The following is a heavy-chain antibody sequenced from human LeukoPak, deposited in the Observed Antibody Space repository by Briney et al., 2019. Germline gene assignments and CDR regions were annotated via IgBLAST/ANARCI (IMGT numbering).Heavy chain of an antibody. CDR1: GGSISRNY. V-gene: IGHV4-59*01. J-gene: IGHJ6*03. CDR3: ARGRWALDLDYYYMDV. CDR2: IYYSGST. Sequence: SETLSLTCTVCGGSISRNYWSWIRQPPGKGLEWIGYIYYSGSTNYNPSLKSRVTISVDTSKNQFSLKLSSVTAADTAVYYCARGRWALDLDYYYMDVWGKGTTVTVSS. D-gene: IGHD5-12*01.